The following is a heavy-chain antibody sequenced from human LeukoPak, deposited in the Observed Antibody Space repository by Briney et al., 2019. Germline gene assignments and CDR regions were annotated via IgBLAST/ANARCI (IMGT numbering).Heavy chain of an antibody. CDR3: ATWGGSKPRDYYYGMDV. CDR2: ISGSGGST. CDR1: GFTFSSYA. J-gene: IGHJ6*02. V-gene: IGHV3-23*01. D-gene: IGHD1-26*01. Sequence: PGGSLRLSCAASGFTFSSYAMSWVRQAPGKGLEWVSAISGSGGSTYYADSVKGRFTISRDNSKNTLYLQMNSLRAEDTAVYYCATWGGSKPRDYYYGMDVWGQGTTVTVSS.